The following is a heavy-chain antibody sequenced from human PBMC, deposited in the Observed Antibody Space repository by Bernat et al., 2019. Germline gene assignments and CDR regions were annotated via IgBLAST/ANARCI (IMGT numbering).Heavy chain of an antibody. CDR3: AKGGAGVPIDY. D-gene: IGHD3-16*01. CDR1: GFTFNSYA. J-gene: IGHJ4*02. Sequence: EVQLLESGGGLVQPGGSLRLSCAASGFTFNSYAMSWVRQAPGKGLEWVSTISGSGGGTYYADSVRGRFTISRDNSKNPLYLQMNSLRAEDTALYYCAKGGAGVPIDYWGQGTLVTVSS. V-gene: IGHV3-23*01. CDR2: ISGSGGGT.